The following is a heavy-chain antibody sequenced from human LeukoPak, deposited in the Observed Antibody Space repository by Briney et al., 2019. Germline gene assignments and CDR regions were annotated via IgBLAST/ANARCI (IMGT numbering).Heavy chain of an antibody. CDR1: GFTFSSYG. J-gene: IGHJ6*02. Sequence: GGSLRLSCAASGFTFSSYGMDWVRQAPGKGLEWVAIIGYDGSYKYYADSVKGRYTMSRDNSKLPLYLQMNSRRVDETAVYYCAIDVGYDSSGCYLNHYFYGMDVWGQGTTVSVSS. V-gene: IGHV3-30*02. CDR2: IGYDGSYK. D-gene: IGHD3-22*01. CDR3: AIDVGYDSSGCYLNHYFYGMDV.